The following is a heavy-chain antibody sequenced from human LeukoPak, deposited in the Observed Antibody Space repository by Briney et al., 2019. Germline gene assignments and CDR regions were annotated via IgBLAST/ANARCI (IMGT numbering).Heavy chain of an antibody. J-gene: IGHJ4*02. V-gene: IGHV1-69*05. D-gene: IGHD1-14*01. CDR2: IIPIFGTA. CDR1: GGTFSSYA. CDR3: ARLPEGGWLQVLYYFDY. Sequence: GASVKVSCKASGGTFSSYAISWVRHAPGQGLEWMGGIIPIFGTANYAQKLQGRVTMTTDTSTSTAYMEMRSLRSDDTAVYYCARLPEGGWLQVLYYFDYWGQGTLVTVSS.